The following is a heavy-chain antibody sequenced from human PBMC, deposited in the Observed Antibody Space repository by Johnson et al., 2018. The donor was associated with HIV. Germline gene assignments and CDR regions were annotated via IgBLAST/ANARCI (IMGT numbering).Heavy chain of an antibody. J-gene: IGHJ3*02. CDR2: IKQDGSEK. V-gene: IGHV3-7*01. CDR3: ASDPVPAAIRAFDI. CDR1: GFTFSSYW. Sequence: VQLVESGGGLVKPGGSLRLSCAASGFTFSSYWMSWVRQAPGKGLEWVANIKQDGSEKYYVDSVKGRFTISRDNAKNSLYLQMNSLRAEDTAVYYCASDPVPAAIRAFDIWGQGTMVTVSS. D-gene: IGHD2-2*01.